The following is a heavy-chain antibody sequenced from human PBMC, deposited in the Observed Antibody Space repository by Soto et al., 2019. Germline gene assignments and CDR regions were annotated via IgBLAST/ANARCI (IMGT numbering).Heavy chain of an antibody. J-gene: IGHJ3*02. CDR1: GFSFSSYG. D-gene: IGHD6-6*01. CDR2: ISNDGNRK. V-gene: IGHV3-30*18. Sequence: LRLSCAASGFSFSSYGMHWVRQAPGRGLEWVTVISNDGNRKYYGESVKGRFSVSRDNDKDTLYLQMNGLRPEDTGVYYCAKDRRQLSALDMWGQGTTVTVSS. CDR3: AKDRRQLSALDM.